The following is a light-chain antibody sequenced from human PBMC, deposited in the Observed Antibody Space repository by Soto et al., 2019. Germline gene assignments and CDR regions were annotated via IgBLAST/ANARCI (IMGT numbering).Light chain of an antibody. V-gene: IGLV2-14*01. CDR2: EVS. CDR3: SSYTSSSTYV. J-gene: IGLJ1*01. CDR1: NTDVGAYNY. Sequence: QSALTQPASVSGSPGQSITISCTGTNTDVGAYNYVSWYQQHPGKAPKLMIYEVSNRPSGVSNRFSGSKSGNMASLTISGLQAEDEADYYCSSYTSSSTYVFGTGTKVTVL.